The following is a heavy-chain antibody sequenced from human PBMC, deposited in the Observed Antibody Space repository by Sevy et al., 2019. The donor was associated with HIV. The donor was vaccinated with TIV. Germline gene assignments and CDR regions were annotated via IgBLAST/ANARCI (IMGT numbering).Heavy chain of an antibody. CDR2: IYYSGST. CDR1: GGSISSSSYY. J-gene: IGHJ5*02. CDR3: ARHGLAGNWFDP. Sequence: SETLSLTCTVSGGSISSSSYYWGWNRQPPGKGLEWIGSIYYSGSTYYNPSLKSRVTISVDTSKNQFSLKLSSVTAADTAVYYCARHGLAGNWFDPWGQGTLVTVSS. V-gene: IGHV4-39*01.